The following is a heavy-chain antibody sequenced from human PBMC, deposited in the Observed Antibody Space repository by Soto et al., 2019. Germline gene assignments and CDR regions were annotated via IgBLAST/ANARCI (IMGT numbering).Heavy chain of an antibody. Sequence: PGGSLRLSCAASGFTSSDYYMSWIRQAPGKGLEWVSYISSSGSTIYYADSVKGRFTISRDNAKNSLYLQMNSLRAEDTAVYYCARDMDYYDSSGYYLHYGMDVWGQGTTVTVSS. CDR3: ARDMDYYDSSGYYLHYGMDV. V-gene: IGHV3-11*01. CDR2: ISSSGSTI. CDR1: GFTSSDYY. J-gene: IGHJ6*02. D-gene: IGHD3-22*01.